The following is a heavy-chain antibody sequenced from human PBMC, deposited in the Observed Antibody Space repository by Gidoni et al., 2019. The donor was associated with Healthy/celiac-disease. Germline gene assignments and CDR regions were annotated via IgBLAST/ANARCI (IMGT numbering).Heavy chain of an antibody. J-gene: IGHJ4*02. Sequence: QVQLVQSGAEVKKPGSSVKVSCKASGATLSIYTIRWVRQAPGQWLEWMGRIIPILCIANYAQKFQGRFTITADKSTSTAYMELSSLRSEDTAVYYCAYLAVAGTEYWGQGTLVTVSS. V-gene: IGHV1-69*02. CDR3: AYLAVAGTEY. CDR1: GATLSIYT. D-gene: IGHD6-19*01. CDR2: IIPILCIA.